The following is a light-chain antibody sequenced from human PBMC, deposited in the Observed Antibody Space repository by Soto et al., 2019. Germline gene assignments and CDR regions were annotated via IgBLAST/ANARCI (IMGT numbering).Light chain of an antibody. V-gene: IGKV3-15*01. CDR1: QSVSSS. CDR2: GAS. Sequence: EIVMMQSPVTLSVSPGERATLSCRASQSVSSSLAWYQQKPGQAPRLLIYGASTRATGIPARFSGSGSGTEFTLTINSLQSEDFAVYYCQQYNNWWTFGQGTKVDIK. J-gene: IGKJ1*01. CDR3: QQYNNWWT.